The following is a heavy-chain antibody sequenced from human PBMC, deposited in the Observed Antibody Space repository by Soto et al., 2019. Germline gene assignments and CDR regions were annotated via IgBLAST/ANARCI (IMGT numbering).Heavy chain of an antibody. CDR2: IYYSGST. CDR3: ARLPGLNYGRARSLRYYYYYGMDV. CDR1: GGSISSSSYY. J-gene: IGHJ6*02. V-gene: IGHV4-39*01. D-gene: IGHD3-10*02. Sequence: SETLSLTCTVSGGSISSSSYYWGWIRQPPGKGLEWIGSIYYSGSTYYNPSLKSRVTISVDTSKNQFSLKLSSVTAADTAVYYCARLPGLNYGRARSLRYYYYYGMDVWGQGTTVTVSS.